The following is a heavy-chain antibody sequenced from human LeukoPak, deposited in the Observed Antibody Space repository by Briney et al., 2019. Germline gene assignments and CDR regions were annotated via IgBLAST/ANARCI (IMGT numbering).Heavy chain of an antibody. J-gene: IGHJ5*02. V-gene: IGHV4-4*07. Sequence: NPSETLSLTCTVSGGSISRYYWSWIRQPAGKGLEWIGRIYSSGSTNYNPSLKSRVTMSIDTSKNQFSLKLNSVTAADTAIYYCARDQWWDLQRIWFDPWGQGTLVTVSS. D-gene: IGHD2-15*01. CDR1: GGSISRYY. CDR2: IYSSGST. CDR3: ARDQWWDLQRIWFDP.